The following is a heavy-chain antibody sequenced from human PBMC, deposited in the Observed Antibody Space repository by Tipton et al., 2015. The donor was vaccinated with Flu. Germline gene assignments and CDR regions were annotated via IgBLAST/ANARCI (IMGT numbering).Heavy chain of an antibody. Sequence: SLRLSCAASGFSFSTYSMNWVRQAPGKGLEWVSLISRSSTYIHYADSVKGRFTISRDNAKNSLSLQMNSLRAEDTALYFCARDRTRLASPLDYWGQGTLVTVSS. CDR1: GFSFSTYS. CDR3: ARDRTRLASPLDY. D-gene: IGHD3-16*01. CDR2: ISRSSTYI. V-gene: IGHV3-21*04. J-gene: IGHJ4*02.